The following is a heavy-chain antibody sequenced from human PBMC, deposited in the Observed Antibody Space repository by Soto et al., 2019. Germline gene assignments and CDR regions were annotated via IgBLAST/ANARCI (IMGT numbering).Heavy chain of an antibody. CDR1: GFTFSNYG. CDR2: IWSDGSNK. D-gene: IGHD1-7*01. V-gene: IGHV3-33*01. J-gene: IGHJ3*02. Sequence: QVQLVESGGGVVQPGRSLRLSCAASGFTFSNYGMHWVRQAPGKGLEWVAVIWSDGSNKYYADSVKGRFTISRDNSKNTLYRQMNSLRAEDTAVYYCARDNWNYVSAFDIWGQGTMVTVSS. CDR3: ARDNWNYVSAFDI.